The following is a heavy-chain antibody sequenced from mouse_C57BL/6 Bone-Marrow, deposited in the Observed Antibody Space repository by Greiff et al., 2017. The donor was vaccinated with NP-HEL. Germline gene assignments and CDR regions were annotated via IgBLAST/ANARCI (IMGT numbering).Heavy chain of an antibody. CDR2: IYPGDGDT. Sequence: QVQLQQSGPELVKPGASVKISCKASGYAFSSSWMNWVKQRPGKGLEWIGRIYPGDGDTNYNGKFKGKATLTADKSSSTAYMQLSSLTSEDSAVYFCASRYYYGSSLFAYWGQGTLVTVSA. J-gene: IGHJ3*01. V-gene: IGHV1-82*01. CDR3: ASRYYYGSSLFAY. CDR1: GYAFSSSW. D-gene: IGHD1-1*01.